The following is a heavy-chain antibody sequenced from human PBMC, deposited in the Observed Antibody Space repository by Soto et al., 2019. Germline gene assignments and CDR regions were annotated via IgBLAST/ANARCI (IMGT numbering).Heavy chain of an antibody. J-gene: IGHJ4*02. CDR2: IKQDGTSK. CDR1: GFSFTSYW. D-gene: IGHD3-16*01. Sequence: EVQLVESGGALVQPGGSLRLSCEASGFSFTSYWMSWVRQAPGKGLECVANIKQDGTSKYYADSVKGRFTVSRDNAKSSIHLQMDSLRDDDTAVDRCVRLRFILTERDFDSWGQGTLVTVSS. CDR3: VRLRFILTERDFDS. V-gene: IGHV3-7*05.